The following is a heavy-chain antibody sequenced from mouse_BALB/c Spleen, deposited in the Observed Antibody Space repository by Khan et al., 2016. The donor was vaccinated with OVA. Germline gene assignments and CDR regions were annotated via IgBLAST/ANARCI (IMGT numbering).Heavy chain of an antibody. CDR2: TNPTNGRT. V-gene: IGHV1S81*02. CDR3: ARIKKIVATYFDY. J-gene: IGHJ2*01. Sequence: QVQLQQSGAELVKAGASVKMSCKASGYTFTSYWMHWVKQRLGQGLEWFAETNPTNGRTYYNEKFKSKATLTVDKSSSTAYMLLRGPTFEDSAVYYCARIKKIVATYFDYWGQDTTLTVSS. D-gene: IGHD1-1*01. CDR1: GYTFTSYW.